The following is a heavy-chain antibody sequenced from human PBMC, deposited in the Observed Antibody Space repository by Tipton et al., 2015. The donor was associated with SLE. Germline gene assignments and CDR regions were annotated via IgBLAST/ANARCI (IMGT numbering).Heavy chain of an antibody. CDR3: ARGFPPRRITMIVVVPNAFDI. D-gene: IGHD3-22*01. Sequence: TLSLTCAVSGYSISSGYYWGWIRQPPGKGLEWIGSIYHSGSTYYNPSLKSRVTISVDTSKNQFSLKLSSVTAADTAVYYCARGFPPRRITMIVVVPNAFDIWGQGTMVTVSS. CDR2: IYHSGST. J-gene: IGHJ3*02. V-gene: IGHV4-38-2*01. CDR1: GYSISSGYY.